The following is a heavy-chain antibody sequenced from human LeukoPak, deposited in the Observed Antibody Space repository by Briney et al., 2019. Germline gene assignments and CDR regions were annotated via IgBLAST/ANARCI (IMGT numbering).Heavy chain of an antibody. CDR2: INPNSGGT. V-gene: IGHV1-2*02. CDR1: GYTFTGYY. D-gene: IGHD1-20*01. CDR3: TTLTGTTSELIDY. Sequence: GASVKVSCKASGYTFTGYYMHWVRQAPGQGLEWMGWINPNSGGTNCAQKFQGRVTMTRDTSISTAYMELSRLRSDDTAVYYCTTLTGTTSELIDYWGQGTLVTVSS. J-gene: IGHJ4*02.